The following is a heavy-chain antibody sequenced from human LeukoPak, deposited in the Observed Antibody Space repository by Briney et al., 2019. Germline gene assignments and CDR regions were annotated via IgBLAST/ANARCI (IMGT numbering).Heavy chain of an antibody. CDR3: ARVVYCSGGSCQIFAFDI. J-gene: IGHJ3*02. CDR2: ISSTGSTI. Sequence: GGSLRLSCAASGSTFSDYYMSWIRQAPGKGLEWVSYISSTGSTIFYADSVKGRFIISRDNAKNSLYLQMNSLRAEDTAVYYCARVVYCSGGSCQIFAFDIWGQGTMVTVSS. D-gene: IGHD2-15*01. CDR1: GSTFSDYY. V-gene: IGHV3-11*01.